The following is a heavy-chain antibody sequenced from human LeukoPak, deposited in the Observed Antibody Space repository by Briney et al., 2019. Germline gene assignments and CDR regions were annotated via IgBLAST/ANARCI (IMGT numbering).Heavy chain of an antibody. CDR2: IKQDRMNK. CDR3: AGSRTSFGVVIMGAFDI. CDR1: GFTFSNQW. Sequence: GGSLRLACAASGFTFSNQWMSWVRQAPGKGLEWVANIKQDRMNKNYVDSVKGRVTIDRDNASNSLYLQMNSLRANDKGVNYCAGSRTSFGVVIMGAFDIWGQGTMVTVSS. V-gene: IGHV3-7*01. J-gene: IGHJ3*02. D-gene: IGHD3-3*01.